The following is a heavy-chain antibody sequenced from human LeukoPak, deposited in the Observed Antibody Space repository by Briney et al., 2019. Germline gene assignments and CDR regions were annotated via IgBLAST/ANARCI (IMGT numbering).Heavy chain of an antibody. CDR3: ASGISYDFWSGYYPFDY. CDR2: IYPGDSDA. V-gene: IGHV5-51*01. CDR1: GYSFTSYW. D-gene: IGHD3-3*01. Sequence: GESLKISCKGSGYSFTSYWIGWVRQMPGKGLEWMGIIYPGDSDARYSPSFQGQVTISADKSISTVYLQWSSLKASDTAMYYCASGISYDFWSGYYPFDYWGQGTLVTVSS. J-gene: IGHJ4*02.